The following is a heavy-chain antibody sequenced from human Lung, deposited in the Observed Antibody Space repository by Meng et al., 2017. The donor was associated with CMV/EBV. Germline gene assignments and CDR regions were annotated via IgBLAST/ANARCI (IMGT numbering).Heavy chain of an antibody. CDR2: ICGSSNDI. Sequence: GEXXKISCGVSGRTFGSYSMNWVRQTPGKGLEWVAYICGSSNDIYYADSVKGRFTISRDNGKNALYLQMNSLRVEDTAVYYCVRDKIKSYCSGGSWSHDGFDIWXPGKXV. CDR3: VRDKIKSYCSGGSWSHDGFDI. V-gene: IGHV3-21*06. D-gene: IGHD2-15*01. J-gene: IGHJ3*02. CDR1: GRTFGSYS.